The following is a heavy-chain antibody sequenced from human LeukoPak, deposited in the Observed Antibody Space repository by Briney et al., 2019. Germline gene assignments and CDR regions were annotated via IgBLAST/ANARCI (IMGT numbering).Heavy chain of an antibody. Sequence: PSETLSLTCTVSGGSISSSSYYWGWIRQPPGKGLEWIGSIYYSGSTYYNPSLKSRVTISVDTSKNQFSLKLSSVTAADTAVYYCARAGMIVVVKCFDYWGQGILVTVSS. CDR1: GGSISSSSYY. D-gene: IGHD3-22*01. CDR3: ARAGMIVVVKCFDY. CDR2: IYYSGST. V-gene: IGHV4-39*07. J-gene: IGHJ4*02.